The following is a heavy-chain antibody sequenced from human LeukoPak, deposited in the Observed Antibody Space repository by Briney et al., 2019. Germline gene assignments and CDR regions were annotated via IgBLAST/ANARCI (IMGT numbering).Heavy chain of an antibody. CDR2: ISHDGNNN. CDR3: SRYTYGLPIFDY. V-gene: IGHV3-30*04. CDR1: GFTFSSYA. D-gene: IGHD5-18*01. Sequence: GGSLRLSCAASGFTFSSYAMHWVRQAPGKGLEWVAVISHDGNNNYYADSVKGRFTISRDNSRNTLYLQMNSLRAEDTAVYYCSRYTYGLPIFDYWGQGTLVTVSS. J-gene: IGHJ4*02.